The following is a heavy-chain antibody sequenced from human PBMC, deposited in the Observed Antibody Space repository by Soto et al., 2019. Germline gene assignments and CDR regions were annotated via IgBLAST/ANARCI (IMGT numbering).Heavy chain of an antibody. Sequence: PSETLSLTCAVYGGTFNGYYWNWIRQPPGKGLEWIGEINHSGSTNYNPSLKSRVTMSVDTSKNHFSLKLKSVTAADTAVYYCARGWVYLDISXYYPDSWGQGTLVT. CDR2: INHSGST. D-gene: IGHD3-22*01. J-gene: IGHJ4*02. CDR1: GGTFNGYY. V-gene: IGHV4-34*01. CDR3: ARGWVYLDISXYYPDS.